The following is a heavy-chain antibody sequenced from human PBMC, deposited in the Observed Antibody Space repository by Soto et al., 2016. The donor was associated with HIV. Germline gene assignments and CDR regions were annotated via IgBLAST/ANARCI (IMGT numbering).Heavy chain of an antibody. CDR1: RYNFINYG. CDR2: ISPYNGNT. CDR3: ARIAMAGNYFDS. D-gene: IGHD6-19*01. Sequence: QVQLVQSGAEVKKPGASVKVSCKASRYNFINYGISWVRQAPGQGLECMGWISPYNGNTNYAQKLQGRLTMTTDTSTSTAYMELRSLRSDDTAVYYCARIAMAGNYFDSWGQGTLVTVSS. J-gene: IGHJ4*02. V-gene: IGHV1-18*01.